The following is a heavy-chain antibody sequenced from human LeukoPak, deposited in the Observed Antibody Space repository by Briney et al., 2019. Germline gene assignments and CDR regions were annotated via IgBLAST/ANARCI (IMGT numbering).Heavy chain of an antibody. CDR2: INHSGST. V-gene: IGHV4-34*01. CDR1: GGSFSGYY. Sequence: PETLSLTCAVSGGSFSGYYWSWIRQPPGKGLEWIGEINHSGSTNYNPSLKSRVTISVDTSKNQFSLKLSSVTAADTAVYYCARRGVPNGSGSYYLRSNFDYWGQGTLVTVSS. J-gene: IGHJ4*02. CDR3: ARRGVPNGSGSYYLRSNFDY. D-gene: IGHD3-10*01.